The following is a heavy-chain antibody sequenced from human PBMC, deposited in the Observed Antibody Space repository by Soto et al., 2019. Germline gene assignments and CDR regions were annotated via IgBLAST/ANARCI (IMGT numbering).Heavy chain of an antibody. CDR3: AGGEY. CDR2: LNQGGSKK. J-gene: IGHJ4*02. Sequence: EMPLVESGGGLVQPGGSLRLSCVASGFTFSIHWMNWVRQAPGKGLEWVANLNQGGSKKYYVDSVTGRFTISRDNAKNSPYLQMSSLRAEDTAVYYCAGGEYWGQGTLLTVSS. V-gene: IGHV3-7*01. CDR1: GFTFSIHW.